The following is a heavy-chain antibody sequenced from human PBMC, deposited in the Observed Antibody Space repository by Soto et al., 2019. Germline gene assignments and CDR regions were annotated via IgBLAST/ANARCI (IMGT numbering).Heavy chain of an antibody. V-gene: IGHV1-69*02. J-gene: IGHJ4*02. CDR3: ARSQYGSGSYYPRLFDY. Sequence: QVQLVQSGAEVKKPGSSVKVSCKASGGTFSSYTISWVRQAPGQGLEWMGRIIPILGIANYAQKFQGRVTITADKSTSTAYMELSSLRSEDTAVYYCARSQYGSGSYYPRLFDYWGQGTLVTVSS. CDR2: IIPILGIA. D-gene: IGHD3-10*01. CDR1: GGTFSSYT.